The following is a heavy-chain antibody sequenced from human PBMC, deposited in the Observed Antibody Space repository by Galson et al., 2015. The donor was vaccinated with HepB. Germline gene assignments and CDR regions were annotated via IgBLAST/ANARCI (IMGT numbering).Heavy chain of an antibody. Sequence: SVKVSCKASGYTFTSYGISWVRQAPGQGLEWMGWISAYNGNTNYAQKLQGRVTMTTDTSTSTAYMELRSLRFDDTAVYYCAREGAVRYFDWLVYFDYWGQGTLVTVSS. V-gene: IGHV1-18*01. CDR3: AREGAVRYFDWLVYFDY. CDR1: GYTFTSYG. CDR2: ISAYNGNT. D-gene: IGHD3-9*01. J-gene: IGHJ4*02.